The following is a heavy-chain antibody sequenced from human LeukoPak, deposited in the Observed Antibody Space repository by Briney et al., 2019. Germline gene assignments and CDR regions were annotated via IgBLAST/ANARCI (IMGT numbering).Heavy chain of an antibody. J-gene: IGHJ6*03. CDR2: IRYDGSNK. D-gene: IGHD2-15*01. CDR3: AKDGYCSGGSCYSGWYYYYYMDV. CDR1: GFTFSSYG. Sequence: PGGSLRLSCAAWGFTFSSYGMHWVRQAPGKGLEWVAFIRYDGSNKYYADSVKGRFTISRDNSKNTLYLQMNSLRAEDTAVYYCAKDGYCSGGSCYSGWYYYYYMDVWGKGTTVTVSS. V-gene: IGHV3-30*02.